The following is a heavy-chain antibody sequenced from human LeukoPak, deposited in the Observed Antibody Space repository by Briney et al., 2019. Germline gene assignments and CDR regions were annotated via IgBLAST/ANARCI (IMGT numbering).Heavy chain of an antibody. J-gene: IGHJ4*02. CDR1: GGSISISNYY. Sequence: PSETLSLTCTVSGGSISISNYYWGWIRQPPGEGLEWIGSFYYSGNTYYNPSLKSRVTISVDTSKSQFSLKLSSVTAADTAVYYCARAGYYDFWGGISDFDYWGQGTLVTVSS. V-gene: IGHV4-39*01. CDR2: FYYSGNT. CDR3: ARAGYYDFWGGISDFDY. D-gene: IGHD3-3*01.